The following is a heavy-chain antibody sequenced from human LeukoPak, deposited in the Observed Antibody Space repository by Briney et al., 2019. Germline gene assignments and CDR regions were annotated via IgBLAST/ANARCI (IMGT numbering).Heavy chain of an antibody. Sequence: ASVKVSCKASGGTFSSYAISWVRQAPGRGLEWMGGIIPIFGTANYTQKFQGRVTITADKSTSTAYMELSSLRSEDTAVYYCARQVWFGESHFDYWGQGTLVTVSS. V-gene: IGHV1-69*06. CDR2: IIPIFGTA. D-gene: IGHD3-10*01. CDR3: ARQVWFGESHFDY. J-gene: IGHJ4*02. CDR1: GGTFSSYA.